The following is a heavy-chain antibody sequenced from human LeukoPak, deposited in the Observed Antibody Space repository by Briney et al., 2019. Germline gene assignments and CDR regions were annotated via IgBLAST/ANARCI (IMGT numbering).Heavy chain of an antibody. D-gene: IGHD2-15*01. CDR2: ISSSSSTI. Sequence: PGGSLRLSCAASGFTFSSYSMNWVRQAPGKGLEWGSYISSSSSTIYYADSVKGRFTISRDNAKNSLYLEMHSLRAEDTAVYYCARTRYCSGGSCFDAFDIWGQGTMVTVSS. V-gene: IGHV3-48*01. CDR3: ARTRYCSGGSCFDAFDI. J-gene: IGHJ3*02. CDR1: GFTFSSYS.